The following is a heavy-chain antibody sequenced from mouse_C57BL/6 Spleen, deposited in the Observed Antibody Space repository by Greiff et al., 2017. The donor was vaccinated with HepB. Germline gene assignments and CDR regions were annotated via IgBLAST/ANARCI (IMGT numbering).Heavy chain of an antibody. CDR3: AGYYYGSSWFAY. Sequence: QVQLQQSGAELARPGASVKLSCKASGYTFTSYGISWVKQRTGQGLEWIGEIYPRSGNTYYNEKFKGKATLTADKSSSTAYMGLRSLTSEDSAVYFCAGYYYGSSWFAYWGQGTLVTVSA. V-gene: IGHV1-81*01. CDR2: IYPRSGNT. D-gene: IGHD1-1*01. CDR1: GYTFTSYG. J-gene: IGHJ3*01.